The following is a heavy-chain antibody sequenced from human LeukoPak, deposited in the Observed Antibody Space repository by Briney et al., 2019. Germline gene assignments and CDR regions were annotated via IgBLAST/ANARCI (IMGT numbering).Heavy chain of an antibody. V-gene: IGHV4-59*10. J-gene: IGHJ4*02. CDR1: GGSFSGYY. CDR2: IYTSGST. D-gene: IGHD5-18*01. CDR3: ARPGGYSYGYAV. Sequence: SETLSLTCAVYGGSFSGYYWSWIRQPPGKGLEWIGRIYTSGSTNYNPSLKSRVTMSVDTSKNQFSLKLSSVTAADTAVYYCARPGGYSYGYAVWGQGTLVTVSS.